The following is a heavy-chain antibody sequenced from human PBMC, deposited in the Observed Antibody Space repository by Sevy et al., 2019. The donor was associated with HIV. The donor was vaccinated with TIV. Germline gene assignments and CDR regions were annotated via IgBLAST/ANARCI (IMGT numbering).Heavy chain of an antibody. CDR3: ARDRIGIAATFDP. Sequence: ASVKVSCKASGGTFSSYAISWVRQAPGQGLEWMGGIIPIFGTANYAQKFQGRVTITADESTSTAYMELSSLRSEDTAVYYCARDRIGIAATFDPWGQGTLVTVSS. V-gene: IGHV1-69*13. CDR1: GGTFSSYA. D-gene: IGHD6-13*01. CDR2: IIPIFGTA. J-gene: IGHJ5*02.